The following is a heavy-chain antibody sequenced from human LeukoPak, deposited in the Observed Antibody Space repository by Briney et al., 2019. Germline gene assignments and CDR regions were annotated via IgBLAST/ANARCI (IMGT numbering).Heavy chain of an antibody. J-gene: IGHJ6*03. CDR3: ARGGYCSGGSCYSRPTPHNYYYYYMDV. CDR2: IHHDGSNK. Sequence: GGSLRLSCAASGFTFNNYNMNWVRQAPGKGLDWVAFIHHDGSNKYYADSVRGRFTISRDNSKNTLYLQMNSLRPDDTAVYYCARGGYCSGGSCYSRPTPHNYYYYYMDVWGKGTTVTVSS. CDR1: GFTFNNYN. D-gene: IGHD2-15*01. V-gene: IGHV3-30*02.